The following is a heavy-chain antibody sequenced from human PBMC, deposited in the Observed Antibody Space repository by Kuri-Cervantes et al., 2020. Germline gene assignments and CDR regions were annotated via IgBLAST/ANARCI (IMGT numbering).Heavy chain of an antibody. CDR1: GYTFTSYG. J-gene: IGHJ3*02. D-gene: IGHD3-16*02. Sequence: ASVKVSCKASGYTFTSYGISWVRQAPGQGLEWMGWISAYNGNTNYAQKLQGRVTMTRDTSISTAYMELSRLRSDDTAVYYCARVVITFGGVIVYDAFDIWGQGTMVTVSS. V-gene: IGHV1-18*01. CDR2: ISAYNGNT. CDR3: ARVVITFGGVIVYDAFDI.